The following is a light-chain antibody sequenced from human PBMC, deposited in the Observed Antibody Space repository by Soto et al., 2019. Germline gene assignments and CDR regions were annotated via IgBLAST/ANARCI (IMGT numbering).Light chain of an antibody. Sequence: QSVLTHPASVSGSPGQSITISCTGTSSDVGGYNYVSWYQQHPGKAPKLMIYDVSNRPSGVSNRFSGSKSGNTASLTISGLQAEDEADYYCSSYTCSNTYVFGTGTKVTVL. V-gene: IGLV2-14*01. CDR1: SSDVGGYNY. CDR2: DVS. J-gene: IGLJ1*01. CDR3: SSYTCSNTYV.